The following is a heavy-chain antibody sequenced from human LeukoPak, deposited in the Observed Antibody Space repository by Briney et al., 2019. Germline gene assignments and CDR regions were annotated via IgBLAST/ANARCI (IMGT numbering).Heavy chain of an antibody. CDR1: GFTFSSYD. CDR2: ISYDGSNK. V-gene: IGHV3-30*18. J-gene: IGHJ4*02. CDR3: AKALLHIVVVTAIDFDY. D-gene: IGHD2-21*02. Sequence: GGSLRLSCAASGFTFSSYDMHWVRQAPGKGLEWVAVISYDGSNKYYADSVKGRFTISRGNSKNTLYLQMNSLRAEDTAVYYCAKALLHIVVVTAIDFDYWGQGTLVTVSS.